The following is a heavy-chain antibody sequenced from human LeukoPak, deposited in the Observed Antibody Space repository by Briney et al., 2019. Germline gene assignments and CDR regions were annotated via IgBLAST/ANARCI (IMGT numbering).Heavy chain of an antibody. J-gene: IGHJ4*02. V-gene: IGHV3-23*01. CDR3: AQKRGGYTPFDY. D-gene: IGHD5-12*01. CDR2: ISGSGDSA. Sequence: GGSLRLSCVASGFTFNHYGMNWVRQAPGKGLEWVSIISGSGDSAFYADSVKGRFTISRDNSKNTLYLQMNSLRAEDTAIYYCAQKRGGYTPFDYWGQGTLATVSS. CDR1: GFTFNHYG.